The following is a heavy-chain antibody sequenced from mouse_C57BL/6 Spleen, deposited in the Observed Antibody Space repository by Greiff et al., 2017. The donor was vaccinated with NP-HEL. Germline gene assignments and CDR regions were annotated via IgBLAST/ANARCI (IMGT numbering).Heavy chain of an antibody. Sequence: VQLQQSGPELVKPGASVKIPCKASGYTFTDYNMDWVKQSHGKSLEWIGDINPNNGGTIYTQKFKGKATLTVDKSSSTAYLELRSLTSEDTADYYCARCPIYYDGSSPLNFDDWGQGTTLTVSS. CDR1: GYTFTDYN. CDR3: ARCPIYYDGSSPLNFDD. V-gene: IGHV1-18*01. CDR2: INPNNGGT. J-gene: IGHJ2*01. D-gene: IGHD1-1*01.